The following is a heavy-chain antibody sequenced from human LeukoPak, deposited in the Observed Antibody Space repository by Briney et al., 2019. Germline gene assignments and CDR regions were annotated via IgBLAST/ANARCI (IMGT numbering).Heavy chain of an antibody. Sequence: ASVKVSCKASGYTFTGYYMHWVRQAPRQGLEWMGWINPNSGGTNYAQKFQGRVTMTRDTSISTAYMELSRLRSDDTAVYYCARDPLVGYYYMDVWGKGTTVTVSS. CDR2: INPNSGGT. J-gene: IGHJ6*03. V-gene: IGHV1-2*02. CDR3: ARDPLVGYYYMDV. CDR1: GYTFTGYY.